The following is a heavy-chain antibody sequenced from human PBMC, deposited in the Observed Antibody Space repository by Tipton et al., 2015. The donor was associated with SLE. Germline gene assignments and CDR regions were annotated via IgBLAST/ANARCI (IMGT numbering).Heavy chain of an antibody. D-gene: IGHD2-21*02. Sequence: TLSLTCTVSGGSISSSSYYWGWIRHPPGKGLGWIGSIYYSGSTYYNPSLKSRVTISVDTSKNQFSLKLSSVTAADTAVYYCAREMVVTLNWFDPWGQGTLVTVSS. CDR3: AREMVVTLNWFDP. CDR1: GGSISSSSYY. CDR2: IYYSGST. V-gene: IGHV4-39*07. J-gene: IGHJ5*02.